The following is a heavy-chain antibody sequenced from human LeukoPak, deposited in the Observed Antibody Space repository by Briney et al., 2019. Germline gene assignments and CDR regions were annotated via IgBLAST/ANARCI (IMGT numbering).Heavy chain of an antibody. J-gene: IGHJ4*02. CDR2: ISSSSSYI. D-gene: IGHD1-14*01. CDR1: GFTFSSYS. Sequence: GGSLRLSCAASGFTFSSYSMNWVRQAPGKGLEWVSSISSSSSYIYYADSVKGRFTISRDNAKNSLYLQMNSLRAEDTAVYYCARSSPDRYYFDYWGQGTLVTVSS. CDR3: ARSSPDRYYFDY. V-gene: IGHV3-21*01.